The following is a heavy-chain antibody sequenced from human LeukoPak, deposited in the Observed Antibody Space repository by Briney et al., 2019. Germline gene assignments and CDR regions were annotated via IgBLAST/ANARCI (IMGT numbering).Heavy chain of an antibody. CDR1: GFTFSSYG. J-gene: IGHJ4*02. V-gene: IGHV3-33*01. CDR3: ARDRSMRRTDTSFDY. Sequence: PGRSLRLSCTASGFTFSSYGMHWVRQAPGKGLAWVALIWYDGSNSYSADSVKGRFTISRDNSKNTLYLQMNSLRAEDTAVYYCARDRSMRRTDTSFDYWGQGTLVTVSS. D-gene: IGHD5-18*01. CDR2: IWYDGSNS.